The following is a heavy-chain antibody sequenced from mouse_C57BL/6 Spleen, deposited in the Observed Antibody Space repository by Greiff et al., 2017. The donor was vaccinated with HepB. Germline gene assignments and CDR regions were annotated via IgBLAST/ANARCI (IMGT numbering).Heavy chain of an antibody. D-gene: IGHD2-3*01. J-gene: IGHJ3*01. Sequence: QVQLQQPGAELVRPGSSVKLSCKASGYTFTSYWMDWVKQRPGQGLEWIGNIYPSDSETHYNQKFKDKATLTVDKSSSTAYMQLSSLTSEDSAVYYCASGYDGYSSWFAYWGQGTLVTVSA. CDR2: IYPSDSET. V-gene: IGHV1-61*01. CDR1: GYTFTSYW. CDR3: ASGYDGYSSWFAY.